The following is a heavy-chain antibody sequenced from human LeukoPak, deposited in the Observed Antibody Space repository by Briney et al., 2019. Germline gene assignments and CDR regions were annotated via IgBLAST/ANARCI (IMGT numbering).Heavy chain of an antibody. CDR3: AGYGGRYPYYMDV. V-gene: IGHV3-21*01. D-gene: IGHD1-26*01. CDR2: ISRGSGYI. CDR1: GFTFSTYT. Sequence: GGSLRLSCAASGFTFSTYTMNWVRLAPGKGLEWVSIISRGSGYIHYADSVKGRFTISRDDAKNSPYLQMNSLRAEDTAMYYCAGYGGRYPYYMDVWGKGTTVTISS. J-gene: IGHJ6*03.